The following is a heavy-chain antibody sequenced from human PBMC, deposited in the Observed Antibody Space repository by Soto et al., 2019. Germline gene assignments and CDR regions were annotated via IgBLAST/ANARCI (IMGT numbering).Heavy chain of an antibody. CDR2: ISYDGSNK. D-gene: IGHD2-15*01. V-gene: IGHV3-30-3*01. CDR1: GFTFSSYA. CDR3: ARGRGTPNMDYYYYYGMDV. Sequence: GGSLRLSCAASGFTFSSYAMHWVRQAPGKGLEWVAVISYDGSNKYYADSVKGRFTISRDNSKNTLYLQMNSLRAEDTAVYYCARGRGTPNMDYYYYYGMDVWGQGTTVTVSS. J-gene: IGHJ6*02.